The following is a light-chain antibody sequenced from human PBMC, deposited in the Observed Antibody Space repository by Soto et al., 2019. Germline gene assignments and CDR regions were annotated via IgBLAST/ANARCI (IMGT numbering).Light chain of an antibody. J-gene: IGKJ1*01. V-gene: IGKV3-20*01. CDR3: QQYDKSPRT. Sequence: EIVLTQSPGTLSLSPGERATLSCRASQSVNSNYLAWYQQKPGQGPRLLMYGASSRATGIPDRFSGSGSGKDFTLTISILDHEDFAVYYCQQYDKSPRTFGQGTKVEIK. CDR2: GAS. CDR1: QSVNSNY.